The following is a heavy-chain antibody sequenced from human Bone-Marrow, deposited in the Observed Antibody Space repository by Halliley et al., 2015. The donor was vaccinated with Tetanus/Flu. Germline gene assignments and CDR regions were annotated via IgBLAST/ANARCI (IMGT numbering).Heavy chain of an antibody. CDR2: GYI. CDR3: ARDRGYDSSAHTYYFYYYGMDV. D-gene: IGHD3-22*01. Sequence: GYIYYADSLKGRFTISRDNGKKSLYLNMNSLGAEDTAVYYCARDRGYDSSAHTYYFYYYGMDVWGQGTTVTVSS. V-gene: IGHV3-21*01. J-gene: IGHJ6*02.